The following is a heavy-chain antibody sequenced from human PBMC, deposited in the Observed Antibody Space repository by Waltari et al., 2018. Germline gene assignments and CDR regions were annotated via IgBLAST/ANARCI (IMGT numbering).Heavy chain of an antibody. CDR3: ARGLSKVADY. CDR2: IYDSETI. V-gene: IGHV4-38-2*01. Sequence: QVQLQESGPGLVKPSETLSLTCAVSGYSISSNYFWGWVRQPPGKGLEWIGHIYDSETIFYNPSLKSRVTISRDTSKNHVSLKLSSLTAADTAVYFCARGLSKVADYWGQGILVTVSS. J-gene: IGHJ4*02. CDR1: GYSISSNYF. D-gene: IGHD1-26*01.